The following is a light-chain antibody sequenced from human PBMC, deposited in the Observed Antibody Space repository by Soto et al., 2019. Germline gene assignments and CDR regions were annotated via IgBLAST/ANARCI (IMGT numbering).Light chain of an antibody. CDR2: GAS. CDR1: QSISSN. V-gene: IGKV3-15*01. Sequence: EIVMTQSPATLSMSPGERATLSCRPSQSISSNLAWYQQKPGQAPRLLIYGASTRATGIPARFSGSGSGTDFTLTISSLQSEDFAIYYCQQYNNWPPLYTFGQGTKLENK. CDR3: QQYNNWPPLYT. J-gene: IGKJ2*01.